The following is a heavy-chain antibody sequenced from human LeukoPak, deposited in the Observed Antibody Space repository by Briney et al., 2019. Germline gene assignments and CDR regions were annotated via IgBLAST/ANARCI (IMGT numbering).Heavy chain of an antibody. CDR3: AREVPAASLPDY. CDR1: GFTFSSYA. D-gene: IGHD2-2*01. Sequence: PGGSLRLSCAASGFTFSSYAMHWVRQAPGKGLEWVAVISYDGSNKYCADSVKGRFTISRDNSKNTLYLQMNSLRAEDTAVYYCAREVPAASLPDYWGQGTLVTVSS. J-gene: IGHJ4*02. CDR2: ISYDGSNK. V-gene: IGHV3-30-3*01.